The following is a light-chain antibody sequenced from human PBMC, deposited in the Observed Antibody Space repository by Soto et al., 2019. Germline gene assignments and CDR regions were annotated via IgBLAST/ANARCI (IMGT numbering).Light chain of an antibody. CDR2: LGS. CDR1: QSLLHLNGYNY. J-gene: IGKJ2*01. V-gene: IGKV2-28*01. CDR3: MQALETPRT. Sequence: DIVMTQSPLSLPVTPGEPASISCRSSQSLLHLNGYNYLDWYLQRPGQSPQLLICLGSNRASGVPDRFSGSGSGTDFTLEISRVEAEDIGFYYCMQALETPRTFGQGTKLEIK.